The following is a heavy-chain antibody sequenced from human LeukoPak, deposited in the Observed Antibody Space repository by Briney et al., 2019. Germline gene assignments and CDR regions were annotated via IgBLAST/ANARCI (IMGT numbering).Heavy chain of an antibody. V-gene: IGHV3-30*18. J-gene: IGHJ4*02. CDR1: GFTFSSYG. Sequence: GGSLRFSCAASGFTFSSYGMHWVRQAPGKGLEWVAVISYDGSNKYYADSVKGRFTISRDNSKNTLYLQMNSLRAEDTAVYYCAKAPGGCSSTSCYSLDYWGQGTLVTVSS. CDR2: ISYDGSNK. CDR3: AKAPGGCSSTSCYSLDY. D-gene: IGHD2-2*01.